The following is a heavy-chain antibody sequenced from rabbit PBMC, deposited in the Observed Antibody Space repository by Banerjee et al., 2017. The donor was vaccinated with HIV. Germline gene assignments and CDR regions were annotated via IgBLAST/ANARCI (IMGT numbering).Heavy chain of an antibody. CDR3: ARDLAGVTGWNFGL. V-gene: IGHV1S45*01. CDR1: GIDFSSTYW. CDR2: IYTGSSGST. D-gene: IGHD4-1*01. Sequence: QEQLEESGGDLVKPGGTLTLTCKASGIDFSSTYWICWVRQAPGKGLEWIACIYTGSSGSTYYASWAKGRFTISKTSSTTVTLQMTSLTAADTATYFCARDLAGVTGWNFGLWGQGTL. J-gene: IGHJ3*01.